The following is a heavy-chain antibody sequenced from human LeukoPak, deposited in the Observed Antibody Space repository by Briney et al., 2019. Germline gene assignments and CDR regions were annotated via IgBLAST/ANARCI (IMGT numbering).Heavy chain of an antibody. D-gene: IGHD3-22*01. V-gene: IGHV1-24*01. CDR1: TYTLSELS. CDR3: ATGRLYYDRRGYYENEAFDL. J-gene: IGHJ3*01. Sequence: GASVKVSCKVSTYTLSELSIHWVRQAPGKGLEWMGGFDPEHSETIYAQKFQGRVTMTEDTSTDTAYMELSSLRSEDTAVYYCATGRLYYDRRGYYENEAFDLWGHGTMVTVTS. CDR2: FDPEHSET.